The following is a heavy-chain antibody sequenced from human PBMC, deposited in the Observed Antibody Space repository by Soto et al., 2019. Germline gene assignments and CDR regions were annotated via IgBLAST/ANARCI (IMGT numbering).Heavy chain of an antibody. CDR3: ARGRGSYNWFDP. D-gene: IGHD1-26*01. CDR2: IYYSGST. V-gene: IGHV4-59*01. Sequence: SETLSLTCTVSGGSISSYYWSWIRQPPGKGLEWIGYIYYSGSTNYNPSRKSRVTISVDTSKNQFSLKLSSVTAADTAVYYCARGRGSYNWFDPWGQGTLVTVSS. J-gene: IGHJ5*02. CDR1: GGSISSYY.